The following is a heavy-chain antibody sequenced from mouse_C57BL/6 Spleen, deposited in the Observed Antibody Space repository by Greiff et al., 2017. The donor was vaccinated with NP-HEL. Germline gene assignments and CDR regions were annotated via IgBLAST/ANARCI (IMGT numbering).Heavy chain of an antibody. CDR3: ASPIYDGYGGYFDY. CDR2: IYPGDGDT. Sequence: QVQLKQSGPELVKPGASVKISCKASGYAFSSSWMNWVKQRPGKGLEWIGRIYPGDGDTNYNGKFTGKATLTADKSSSTAYMQLSSLTSEDSAVYFCASPIYDGYGGYFDYWGQGTTLTVSS. CDR1: GYAFSSSW. V-gene: IGHV1-82*01. J-gene: IGHJ2*01. D-gene: IGHD2-3*01.